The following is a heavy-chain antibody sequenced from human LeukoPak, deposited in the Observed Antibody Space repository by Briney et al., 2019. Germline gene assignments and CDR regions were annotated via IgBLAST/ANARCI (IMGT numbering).Heavy chain of an antibody. V-gene: IGHV4-31*03. D-gene: IGHD5-18*01. CDR3: ARGGYGLTPDY. CDR2: IYYSGST. CDR1: GGSISSGGYY. Sequence: SEALSLTCTVSGGSISSGGYYWSWIRQHPGKGLEWIGYIYYSGSTYYNPSLKSRLSIFVDTSKTQFSLKLSSVTAADTAIYYCARGGYGLTPDYGGQGTLVTVSS. J-gene: IGHJ4*02.